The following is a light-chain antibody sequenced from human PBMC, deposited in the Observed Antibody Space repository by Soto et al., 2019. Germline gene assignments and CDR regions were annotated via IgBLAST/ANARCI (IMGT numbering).Light chain of an antibody. V-gene: IGLV2-8*01. CDR1: SSDVGGYNY. CDR2: EVN. J-gene: IGLJ1*01. Sequence: QSALTQPPSASGSPGQSVAISCTGTSSDVGGYNYVPWYQQHPGKAPKLMIYEVNKRPSGVPDRFSGSKSGNTASLTISGLQADDEADYYCCLYIGATTYVFGTGTKVTVL. CDR3: CLYIGATTYV.